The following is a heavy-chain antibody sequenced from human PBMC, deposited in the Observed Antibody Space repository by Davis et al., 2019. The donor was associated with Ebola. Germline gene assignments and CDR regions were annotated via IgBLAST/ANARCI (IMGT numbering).Heavy chain of an antibody. D-gene: IGHD2-21*01. J-gene: IGHJ6*02. CDR1: GYTFTGDY. CDR2: ISPNSGAT. CDR3: ARVLLGTGYGMDV. Sequence: ASVKVSCKASGYTFTGDYMHWVRQAPGQGLEWMGWISPNSGATIYAQRFQGRVTMTRDTSINTAYMELSRLRSDDTAVYYCARVLLGTGYGMDVWGQGTTVTVSS. V-gene: IGHV1-2*02.